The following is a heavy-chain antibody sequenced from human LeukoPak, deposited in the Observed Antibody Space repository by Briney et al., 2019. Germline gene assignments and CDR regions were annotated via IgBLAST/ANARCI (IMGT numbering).Heavy chain of an antibody. D-gene: IGHD2/OR15-2a*01. CDR1: GYTFTSYD. CDR2: MNPNSGNT. V-gene: IGHV1-8*01. Sequence: ASVKVSCKASGYTFTSYDINWVRQATGQGLEWLGWMNPNSGNTGYAQKFQGRVTITRDTSASTAYMELSSLRSEDTAVYYRARDIVRGRNSFDYWGQGTLVTVSS. J-gene: IGHJ4*02. CDR3: ARDIVRGRNSFDY.